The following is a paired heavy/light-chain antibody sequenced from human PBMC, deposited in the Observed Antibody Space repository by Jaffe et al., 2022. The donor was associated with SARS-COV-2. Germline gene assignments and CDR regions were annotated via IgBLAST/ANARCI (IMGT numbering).Heavy chain of an antibody. CDR2: IYRNSGAI. CDR3: ARESEGSSGLPYGLDV. V-gene: IGHV3-48*02. D-gene: IGHD6-19*01. Sequence: EVQLVESGGGLVQPGGSLRLSCIASGFTFSSYNMNWVRQAPGKGLEWVSCIYRNSGAIYYADSVKGRFTISRDNAKNSLYLQMNSLRDEDTAVYYCARESEGSSGLPYGLDVWGQGTTVTVSS. J-gene: IGHJ6*02. CDR1: GFTFSSYN.
Light chain of an antibody. CDR1: QSVNRW. Sequence: DIQMTQSPSTLSASVGDRVTITCRASQSVNRWLAWYQQKPGKVPKLLIYKASSLESGVPSRFSGSGSGTEFTLTISSLQPDDFATYYCQQYDTYFRTFGQGTRLEIK. CDR3: QQYDTYFRT. V-gene: IGKV1-5*03. J-gene: IGKJ2*01. CDR2: KAS.